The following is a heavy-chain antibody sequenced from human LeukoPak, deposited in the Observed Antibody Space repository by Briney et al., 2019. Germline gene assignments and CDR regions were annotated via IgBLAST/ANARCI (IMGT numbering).Heavy chain of an antibody. Sequence: GGSLRLSCAASGFTFSSYEMTWVRKAPGKGLEWVSYYSISGSTIYYADSVKGRFTISRDNAKNSLYLQMNSLRAEDTAVYYCARDPTYDSSGYGAQYYFDYWGQGTLVTVSS. D-gene: IGHD3-22*01. CDR2: YSISGSTI. CDR1: GFTFSSYE. J-gene: IGHJ4*02. V-gene: IGHV3-48*03. CDR3: ARDPTYDSSGYGAQYYFDY.